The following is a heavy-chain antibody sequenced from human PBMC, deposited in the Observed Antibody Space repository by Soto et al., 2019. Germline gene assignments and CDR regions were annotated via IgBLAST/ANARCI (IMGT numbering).Heavy chain of an antibody. D-gene: IGHD3-22*01. CDR3: ARVSTSDYYDSSGYYYEYFDY. V-gene: IGHV3-72*01. CDR1: GFTFSDHY. J-gene: IGHJ4*02. Sequence: SLRLSCAASGFTFSDHYMDWVRQATGTWLEWVGRARHIANSYTTEYAASVKGRFTISRDDSKNSLYLQMNSLKTEDTAVYYCARVSTSDYYDSSGYYYEYFDYCGQGTRVTASS. CDR2: ARHIANSYTT.